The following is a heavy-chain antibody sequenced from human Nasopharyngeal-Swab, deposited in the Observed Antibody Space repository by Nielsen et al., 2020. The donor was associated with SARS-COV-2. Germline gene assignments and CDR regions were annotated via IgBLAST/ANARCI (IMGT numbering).Heavy chain of an antibody. J-gene: IGHJ6*02. CDR2: ICGSDTNT. Sequence: PGRGLEWVSRICGSDTNTYYADSVKGRFTISRDNSQNILYLQMNILRAEDTAVYFCAKGGGGSCFSSMDVWGQGTTVTVSS. V-gene: IGHV3-23*01. D-gene: IGHD2-15*01. CDR3: AKGGGGSCFSSMDV.